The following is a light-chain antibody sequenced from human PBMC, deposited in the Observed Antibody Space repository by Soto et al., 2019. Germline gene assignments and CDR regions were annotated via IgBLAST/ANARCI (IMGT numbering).Light chain of an antibody. V-gene: IGKV3-11*01. CDR1: QSISGF. CDR2: EAS. J-gene: IGKJ4*01. Sequence: IVLTQSPATLSLSPGYRATLSCRASQSISGFLAWYQQKPGQAPRLLIYEASIRASGIPARFSGSGSGTDFTLSISSLEPDDFAVYHCQQRAGWPLTFGGGTKVDIK. CDR3: QQRAGWPLT.